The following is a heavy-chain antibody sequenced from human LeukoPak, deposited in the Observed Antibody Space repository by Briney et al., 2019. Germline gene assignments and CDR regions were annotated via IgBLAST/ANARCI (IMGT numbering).Heavy chain of an antibody. CDR2: ISYSGRTI. CDR3: AGSYDSSGFADN. CDR1: GVIFSDYY. V-gene: IGHV3-11*01. Sequence: GGSLRLSCAASGVIFSDYYMTWIRQAPGKGLEWVSYISYSGRTIYYADSVRGRFTISRDNAKNSLYLEMKSLRAEDTAVYYCAGSYDSSGFADNWGQGTLVTVSS. J-gene: IGHJ4*02. D-gene: IGHD3-22*01.